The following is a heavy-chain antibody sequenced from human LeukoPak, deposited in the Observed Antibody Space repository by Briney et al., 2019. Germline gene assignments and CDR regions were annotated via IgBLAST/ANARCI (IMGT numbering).Heavy chain of an antibody. CDR2: IYYSGST. Sequence: PSETLSLTCTVSGGSISSYYWSWIRQPPGKGLEWIGYIYYSGSTNYNPSLKSRVTISVDTSKNQFSLKLSSVTAADTAVYYCASTRESALGGYYFDYWGQGTLVTVSS. CDR3: ASTRESALGGYYFDY. J-gene: IGHJ4*02. CDR1: GGSISSYY. D-gene: IGHD2/OR15-2a*01. V-gene: IGHV4-59*08.